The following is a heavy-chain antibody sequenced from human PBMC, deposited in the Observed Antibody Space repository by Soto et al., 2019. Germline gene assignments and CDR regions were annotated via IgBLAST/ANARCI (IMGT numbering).Heavy chain of an antibody. CDR3: GRDSRTVTTGIYYYYYMDV. CDR1: GYTFTGYY. D-gene: IGHD4-17*01. CDR2: INPNSGGT. J-gene: IGHJ6*03. Sequence: ASVKVSCKASGYTFTGYYMHWVRQAPGQGLEWMGWINPNSGGTNYAQKFQGWVTMTRDTSISTAYMELSRLRSDDTAVYYCGRDSRTVTTGIYYYYYMDVWGKGTTVTVSS. V-gene: IGHV1-2*04.